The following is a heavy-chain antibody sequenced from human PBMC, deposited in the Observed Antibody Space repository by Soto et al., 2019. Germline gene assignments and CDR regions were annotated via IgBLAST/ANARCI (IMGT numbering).Heavy chain of an antibody. V-gene: IGHV4-31*03. J-gene: IGHJ4*01. CDR3: ASGVIVPTTLVH. Sequence: QVQLQESGPGLVKPSQTLSLTCTVSGGSVRSDRYYWSWIRQRPGTGLEWIGYIYFSGDAYYNPSLKSRVAISVDTSKNQFSLKLNSVTAADTAVYYCASGVIVPTTLVHWGQGALVTVS. CDR2: IYFSGDA. D-gene: IGHD5-12*01. CDR1: GGSVRSDRYY.